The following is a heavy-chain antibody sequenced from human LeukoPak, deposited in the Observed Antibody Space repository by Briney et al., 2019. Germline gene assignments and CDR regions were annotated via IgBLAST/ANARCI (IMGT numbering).Heavy chain of an antibody. D-gene: IGHD5-18*01. CDR3: ARDRGWIQHDI. Sequence: GGSLRLSCAASGFAFSDSWMTWIRQAPGKGVEWVAFIKGDGSAKKYVDSVKGRFTISRDNAKNSLFLQMNSLRAEDTAVYYCARDRGWIQHDIWGQGTMVTVSS. CDR1: GFAFSDSW. J-gene: IGHJ3*02. V-gene: IGHV3-7*01. CDR2: IKGDGSAK.